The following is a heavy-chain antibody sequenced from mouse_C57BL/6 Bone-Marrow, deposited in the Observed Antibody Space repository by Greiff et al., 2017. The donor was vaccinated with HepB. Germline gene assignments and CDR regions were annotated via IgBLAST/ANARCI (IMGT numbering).Heavy chain of an antibody. J-gene: IGHJ1*03. CDR3: ARDHYDGSSYGYWYFDV. CDR2: SRNKANDYTT. D-gene: IGHD1-1*01. Sequence: EVQVVDSGGGLVQSGRSLRLSCATSGFTFSDFYMEWVRQAPGKGLEWIAASRNKANDYTTEYSASVKGRFIVSRDTSHSILYLQMNALRAEDTAIYYCARDHYDGSSYGYWYFDVWGTGTTVTVSS. V-gene: IGHV7-1*01. CDR1: GFTFSDFY.